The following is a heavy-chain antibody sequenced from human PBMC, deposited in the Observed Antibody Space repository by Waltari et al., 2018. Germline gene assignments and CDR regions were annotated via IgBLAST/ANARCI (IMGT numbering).Heavy chain of an antibody. CDR2: IKHDGTDK. CDR1: GISFSQYW. D-gene: IGHD6-13*01. Sequence: EVLLVESGGDLVQPGGSLRLSCATSGISFSQYWMSWVRQSPGKGREWGATIKHDGTDKYYVDSVKGRFTVSRDNAKSSLYLQMNSLRVEDTAIYYCARDQADGTIAYFEYWGQGTLVTVSS. V-gene: IGHV3-7*01. CDR3: ARDQADGTIAYFEY. J-gene: IGHJ4*02.